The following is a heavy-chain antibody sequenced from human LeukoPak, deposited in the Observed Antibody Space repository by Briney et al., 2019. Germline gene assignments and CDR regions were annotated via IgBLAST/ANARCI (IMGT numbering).Heavy chain of an antibody. D-gene: IGHD4-23*01. CDR2: IIPIFGTA. CDR3: ARGWLAETMVVTPYNY. Sequence: ASVKVSCKVSGYTLTELSMHWVRQAPGQGLEWMGGIIPIFGTANYAQKFQGRVTIIAVESTSTAYMEVSSLRSEDTAVYYCARGWLAETMVVTPYNYWGQGTLVTVSS. CDR1: GYTLTELS. V-gene: IGHV1-69*13. J-gene: IGHJ4*02.